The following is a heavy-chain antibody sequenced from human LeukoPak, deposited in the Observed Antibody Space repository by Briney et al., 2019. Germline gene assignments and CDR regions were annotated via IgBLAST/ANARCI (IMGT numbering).Heavy chain of an antibody. CDR3: ARVPLGGAAAFDY. CDR2: ISWNSGNI. Sequence: GRSLRLSCAASGFTFDDYAMHWVRQAPGRGLEWVSRISWNSGNIDYADSVKGRFTISRDTAKNSLYLQMNSLRAEDTAVYYCARVPLGGAAAFDYWGQGTLVTVSS. D-gene: IGHD6-13*01. J-gene: IGHJ4*02. CDR1: GFTFDDYA. V-gene: IGHV3-9*01.